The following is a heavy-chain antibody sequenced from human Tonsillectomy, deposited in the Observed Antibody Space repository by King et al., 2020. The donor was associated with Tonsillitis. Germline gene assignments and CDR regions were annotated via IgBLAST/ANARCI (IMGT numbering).Heavy chain of an antibody. J-gene: IGHJ6*03. D-gene: IGHD3-3*01. Sequence: VQLVESGGGLVQPGGSLRLSCAASGFTFSSYAMTWVRQAPGKGLEWVSVISGSATNTYYADSLKGRFTISRDKSTNTLYLRMNNLRAEDTALYYCAKEAGEWYTYYSHYYMDVWGKGTTVTVSS. CDR2: ISGSATNT. V-gene: IGHV3-23*04. CDR1: GFTFSSYA. CDR3: AKEAGEWYTYYSHYYMDV.